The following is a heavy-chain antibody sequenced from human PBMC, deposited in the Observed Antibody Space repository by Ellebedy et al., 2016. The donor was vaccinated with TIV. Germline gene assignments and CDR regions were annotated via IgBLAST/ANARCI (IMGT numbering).Heavy chain of an antibody. V-gene: IGHV3-74*01. CDR3: ARGVLNSGYYSDY. CDR2: INSDGSNT. D-gene: IGHD3-22*01. CDR1: GFTLSNYW. J-gene: IGHJ4*02. Sequence: PGGSLRLSCAASGFTLSNYWMHWVRHAPGKGLVWVSRINSDGSNTSYVDSVKGRFTISRESAKNTLYLQMNSLRAEDTAVYYCARGVLNSGYYSDYWGRGTLVTVSS.